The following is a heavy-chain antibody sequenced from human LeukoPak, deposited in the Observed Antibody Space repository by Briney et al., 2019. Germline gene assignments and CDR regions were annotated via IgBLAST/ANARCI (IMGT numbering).Heavy chain of an antibody. Sequence: KPSETLSLTCTVSGGSISSYYWSWIRQPPGKGLEWIGYIYYSGSTNYNPSLKSRVTISVDTSKNRFSLKLSSVTAADTAVYYCARHRYYGSGSYFDYWGQGTLVTVSS. CDR1: GGSISSYY. D-gene: IGHD3-10*01. V-gene: IGHV4-59*08. CDR3: ARHRYYGSGSYFDY. CDR2: IYYSGST. J-gene: IGHJ4*02.